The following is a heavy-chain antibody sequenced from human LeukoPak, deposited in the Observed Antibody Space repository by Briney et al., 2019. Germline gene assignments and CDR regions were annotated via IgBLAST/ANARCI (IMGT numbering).Heavy chain of an antibody. CDR3: AREPIYAAFDY. CDR2: ISYDGSNK. Sequence: GGSLRLSCAASGFTFSSYAMHWVRQAPGKGLEWVAVISYDGSNKYYADSVKGRFTISRDNSKNTLYLQMNSLRAEDTAVYYCAREPIYAAFDYWGHDTLVTVSS. V-gene: IGHV3-30*04. CDR1: GFTFSSYA. J-gene: IGHJ4*01. D-gene: IGHD3-3*01.